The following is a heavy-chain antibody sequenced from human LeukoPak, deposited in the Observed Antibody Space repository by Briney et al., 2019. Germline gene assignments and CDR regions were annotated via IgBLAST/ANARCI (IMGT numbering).Heavy chain of an antibody. CDR1: GFTFNTYA. CDR3: ARSLGSGWIHLVEY. J-gene: IGHJ4*02. CDR2: VSYDGGAK. V-gene: IGHV3-30*03. Sequence: RRSLRLSCAASGFTFNTYALHWVRQAPGKGLEWVAVVSYDGGAKYYADSVKGRFTISRDNSKNTVDLQMYSLRAEDSAVYYCARSLGSGWIHLVEYWGQGTLVTVS. D-gene: IGHD6-19*01.